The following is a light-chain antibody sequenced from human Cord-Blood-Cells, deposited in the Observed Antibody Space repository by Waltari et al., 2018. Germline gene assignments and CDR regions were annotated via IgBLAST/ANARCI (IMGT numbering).Light chain of an antibody. Sequence: AIRMTQSPSSLSASTGDRVTITCRASQGISSYLAWYQQKPGKAPKILINAASTLQSGVPSRFSGSDSGTDLLLTISCLQSKDFATNYFHQYYSYPHTFGRGPSWRSN. V-gene: IGKV1-8*01. CDR1: QGISSY. J-gene: IGKJ2*01. CDR3: HQYYSYPHT. CDR2: AAS.